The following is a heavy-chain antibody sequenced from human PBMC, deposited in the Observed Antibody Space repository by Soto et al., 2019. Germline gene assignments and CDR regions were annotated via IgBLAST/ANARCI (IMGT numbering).Heavy chain of an antibody. D-gene: IGHD1-26*01. V-gene: IGHV3-11*01. J-gene: IGHJ5*02. Sequence: GGSLRLSCAASGFTVSNNYMTWVRQAPGKGLEWVSYISSSGSTIYYADSVKGRFTISRDNAKNSLYLQMNSLRAEDTAVYYCARDRAEWELLANWFDPWGQGTLVTVSS. CDR2: ISSSGSTI. CDR1: GFTVSNNY. CDR3: ARDRAEWELLANWFDP.